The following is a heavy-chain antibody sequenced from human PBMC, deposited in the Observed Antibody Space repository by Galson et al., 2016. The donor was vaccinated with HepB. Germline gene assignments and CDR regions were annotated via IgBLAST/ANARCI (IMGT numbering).Heavy chain of an antibody. CDR3: ARDNDGYSFEF. Sequence: SLRLSCAASGFTFSRHWMHWARPAPGKGLGWVSRIKGDGRHTVYADSVQGRFSISRDNAKNTLYLQMNSLRAEDTAVYYCARDNDGYSFEFWGQGTLVTISS. V-gene: IGHV3-74*01. D-gene: IGHD5-18*01. CDR1: GFTFSRHW. CDR2: IKGDGRHT. J-gene: IGHJ4*02.